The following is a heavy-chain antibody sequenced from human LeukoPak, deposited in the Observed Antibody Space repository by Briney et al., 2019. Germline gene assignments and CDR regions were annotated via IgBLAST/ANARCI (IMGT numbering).Heavy chain of an antibody. Sequence: SETLSLTCAVYGGSFSGYYWSWIRQPPGRGLEWIGEINHSGSTNYNPSLKSRVTISIDTSKNQFSLKLSSVTAADTAVYYCARADTATRNTYWGQGTLVTVSS. V-gene: IGHV4-34*01. CDR1: GGSFSGYY. J-gene: IGHJ4*02. CDR2: INHSGST. D-gene: IGHD5-18*01. CDR3: ARADTATRNTY.